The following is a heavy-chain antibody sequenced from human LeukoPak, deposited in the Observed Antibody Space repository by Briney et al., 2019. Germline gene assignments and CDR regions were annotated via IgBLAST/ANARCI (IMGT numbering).Heavy chain of an antibody. V-gene: IGHV3-23*01. CDR3: AKGSKSLVGATYDY. CDR2: ISGSGGST. D-gene: IGHD1-26*01. Sequence: GGSLRLSCAASGFTFSSYSMNWVRQAPGKGLEWVSAISGSGGSTYYADSVKGRFTISRDNSKNTLYLQMNSLRAEDTAVYYCAKGSKSLVGATYDYWGQGTLVTVSS. J-gene: IGHJ4*02. CDR1: GFTFSSYS.